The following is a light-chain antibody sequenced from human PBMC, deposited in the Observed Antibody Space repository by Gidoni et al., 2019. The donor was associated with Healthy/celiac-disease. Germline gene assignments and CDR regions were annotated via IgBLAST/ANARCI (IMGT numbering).Light chain of an antibody. J-gene: IGKJ2*01. CDR3: QQYDNLRYT. CDR2: DAS. Sequence: DIQMSQSPSSLSASVGDRVTITCQASQDISNYLNWYHQKPGKAPKLLIYDASNLETGVPSRFSGSGSGTEFTFTISSLQPEDIAIYYCQQYDNLRYTFGQGTKLEIK. CDR1: QDISNY. V-gene: IGKV1-33*01.